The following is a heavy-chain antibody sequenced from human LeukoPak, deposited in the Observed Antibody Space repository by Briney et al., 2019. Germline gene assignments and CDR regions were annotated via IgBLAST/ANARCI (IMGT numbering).Heavy chain of an antibody. CDR3: ARDGVYCSSTSCYPNWFDP. V-gene: IGHV1-46*01. Sequence: ASVTLSCTASGYTFTSYYMHWVRQAPGQGLEWVGIINPSGGSTSYAQKFQGRVTMTRDTSTSTVYMELSSLRSEDTAVYYCARDGVYCSSTSCYPNWFDPWGQGTLVTVSS. CDR2: INPSGGST. D-gene: IGHD2-2*01. CDR1: GYTFTSYY. J-gene: IGHJ5*02.